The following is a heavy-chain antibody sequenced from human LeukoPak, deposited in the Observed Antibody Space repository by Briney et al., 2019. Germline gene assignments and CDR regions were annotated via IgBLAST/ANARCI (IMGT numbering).Heavy chain of an antibody. CDR3: ARDMTDYYGAGANWGG. CDR2: IIPIFGTA. V-gene: IGHV1-69*13. J-gene: IGHJ4*02. Sequence: SVKVSCKASGYTFTSYGISWVRQAPGQGLEWMGGIIPIFGTANYAQKFQGRVTITADESTSTAYTELSSLRSEDTAVYYCARDMTDYYGAGANWGGWGQGTLVTVSS. CDR1: GYTFTSYG. D-gene: IGHD3-10*01.